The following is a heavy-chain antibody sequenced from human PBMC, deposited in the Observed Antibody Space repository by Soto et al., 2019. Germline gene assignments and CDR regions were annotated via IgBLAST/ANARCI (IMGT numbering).Heavy chain of an antibody. Sequence: SETLSLTCTVSGGSISNYYWSWVRQPPGKGLEWIGYIYYSGSTDYNPSLKSRVTISLDTSKNQFSLRLSSVTAADTAVYYCARGATVTTYYYYYYYMDVWGKGTTVTVSS. D-gene: IGHD4-17*01. CDR3: ARGATVTTYYYYYYYMDV. CDR2: IYYSGST. J-gene: IGHJ6*03. CDR1: GGSISNYY. V-gene: IGHV4-59*01.